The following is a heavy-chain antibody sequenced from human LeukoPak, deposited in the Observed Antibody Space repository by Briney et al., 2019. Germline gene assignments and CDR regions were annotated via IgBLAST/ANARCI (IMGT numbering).Heavy chain of an antibody. Sequence: SETLSLTCTVSGRPIRNYHWSWIRQPPGKGLEWIGYIYYSWSTKYNPFIKSRVTISVDTPKNQFPLMLNSVTAADTAVFYCARGRLEAMGELLPYDAFDIWGQGTMVTVSS. CDR2: IYYSWST. V-gene: IGHV4-59*01. J-gene: IGHJ3*02. CDR1: GRPIRNYH. CDR3: ARGRLEAMGELLPYDAFDI. D-gene: IGHD1-26*01.